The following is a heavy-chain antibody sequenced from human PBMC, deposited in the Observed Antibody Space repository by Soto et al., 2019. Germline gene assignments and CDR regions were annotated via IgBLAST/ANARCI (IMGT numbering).Heavy chain of an antibody. D-gene: IGHD3-22*01. CDR2: IYSGGTT. Sequence: GGSLRLSCAASGFAVSSNYMSWVRQAPGKGLEWVSLIYSGGTTYYADSVKGRFTISRDNSKNTLYLQMNSLGAEDTAVYYCARASKGSGYSPHAFDIWGQGTMVTVSS. V-gene: IGHV3-53*01. CDR3: ARASKGSGYSPHAFDI. J-gene: IGHJ3*02. CDR1: GFAVSSNY.